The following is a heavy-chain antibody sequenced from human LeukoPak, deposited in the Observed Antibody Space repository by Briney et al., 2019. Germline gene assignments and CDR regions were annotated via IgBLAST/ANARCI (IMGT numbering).Heavy chain of an antibody. V-gene: IGHV4-34*01. CDR3: GRGRQEVSMIVVVMTAVSYYLDV. D-gene: IGHD3-22*01. Sequence: SETLSLTCAVYGGSFSGYYWTWIRQAPGKGLEWIGEINPSGRISYNPSLKSRLTISVDASKNQFSLNLRSSTAADTAVYYCGRGRQEVSMIVVVMTAVSYYLDVWGKGTTVTVS. CDR2: INPSGRI. CDR1: GGSFSGYY. J-gene: IGHJ6*03.